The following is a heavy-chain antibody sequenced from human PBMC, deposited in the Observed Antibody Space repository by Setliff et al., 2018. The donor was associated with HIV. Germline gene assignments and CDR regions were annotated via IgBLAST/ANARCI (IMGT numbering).Heavy chain of an antibody. CDR3: ARQAWHSGRNGYFVDY. CDR1: GYSITNGYY. CDR2: IYQTGSI. V-gene: IGHV4-38-2*02. D-gene: IGHD2-15*01. J-gene: IGHJ4*01. Sequence: PSETLSLTCSVSGYSITNGYYWGWFRQSPGKGLEWIATIYQTGSIYYNPSLQNRVTLLLDMSKNQFSLKLSSVTAADTAVYYCARQAWHSGRNGYFVDYWGHGTLVTVSS.